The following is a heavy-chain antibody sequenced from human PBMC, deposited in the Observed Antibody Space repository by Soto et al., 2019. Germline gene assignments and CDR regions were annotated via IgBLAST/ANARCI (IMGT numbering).Heavy chain of an antibody. V-gene: IGHV3-23*01. J-gene: IGHJ6*02. CDR2: ISGGGGST. CDR1: GFPFSSYS. Sequence: GGSRRLSCAASGFPFSSYSMSWVRQAPGKGLEWVSAISGGGGSTYYADSVKGRFTISRDNSKNTLYLQMNSLRAEDTAVYYCAKDISSRGYFYYYGMDVWGQGTTVTVSS. CDR3: AKDISSRGYFYYYGMDV.